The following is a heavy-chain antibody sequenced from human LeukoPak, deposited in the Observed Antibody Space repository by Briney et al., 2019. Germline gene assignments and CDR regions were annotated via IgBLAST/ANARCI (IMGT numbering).Heavy chain of an antibody. D-gene: IGHD6-19*01. Sequence: GGSLRLSCAASGFTFSSYEMNWVRQAPGKGLEWVSHISSSGTKIYSADSVKGRFTISRDNAKNSLYLQMSSLRAEDTAVYYRARDKGDNSGWDYWGQGILVTVSS. CDR3: ARDKGDNSGWDY. CDR1: GFTFSSYE. V-gene: IGHV3-48*03. J-gene: IGHJ4*02. CDR2: ISSSGTKI.